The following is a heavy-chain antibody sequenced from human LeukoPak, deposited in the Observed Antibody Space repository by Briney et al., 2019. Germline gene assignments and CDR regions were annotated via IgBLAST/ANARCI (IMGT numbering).Heavy chain of an antibody. V-gene: IGHV5-51*01. CDR1: GYSFTSYW. J-gene: IGHJ4*02. D-gene: IGHD3-16*01. CDR2: INPGDSDC. Sequence: GESLKISCKGSGYSFTSYWIGWVRQMPGKGPEWMGIINPGDSDCRYSPSFQGQVTISVDKSINTAYLQWSSVKASDTAMYYCARHRFVGGKSCPGYWGQGTLVTVSS. CDR3: ARHRFVGGKSCPGY.